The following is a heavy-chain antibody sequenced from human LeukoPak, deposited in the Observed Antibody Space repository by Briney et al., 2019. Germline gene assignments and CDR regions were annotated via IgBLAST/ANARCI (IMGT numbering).Heavy chain of an antibody. J-gene: IGHJ4*02. D-gene: IGHD7-27*01. V-gene: IGHV4-34*01. CDR1: GGSFSGYY. Sequence: PSETLSLTCAVYGGSFSGYYWSWIRQPPGKGLEWIGEINHSGSTNYNPSLKSRVTISVDTSKNQFSLKLSSVTAADTAVYYCARGQLLGTYRYWGQGTLVTVSS. CDR3: ARGQLLGTYRY. CDR2: INHSGST.